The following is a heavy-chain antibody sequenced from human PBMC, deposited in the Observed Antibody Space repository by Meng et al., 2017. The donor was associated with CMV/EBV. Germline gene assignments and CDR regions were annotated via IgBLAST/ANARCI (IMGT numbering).Heavy chain of an antibody. V-gene: IGHV5-51*01. D-gene: IGHD1-26*01. CDR1: GYSFISYW. CDR2: IYPGDSDT. Sequence: GESLKISCKGSGYSFISYWIGWVRQMPGKGLEWMGIIYPGDSDTRYSPSFQGQVTISADKSISTAYLQWSSLKASDTAMYYCARHPEWELRYFDLWGRGTLVTVSS. J-gene: IGHJ2*01. CDR3: ARHPEWELRYFDL.